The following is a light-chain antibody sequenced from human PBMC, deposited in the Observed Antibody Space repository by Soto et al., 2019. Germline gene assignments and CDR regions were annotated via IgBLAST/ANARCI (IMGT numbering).Light chain of an antibody. V-gene: IGKV3-11*01. CDR1: QSVSRY. J-gene: IGKJ4*01. Sequence: EIVLTQSPATLSLSPGERATLSCRASQSVSRYLAWYQQKPGLAPRLLIYDTSNMATGIPARFSGSGSGKVLTLTISSLEPEDVAVYYCQQRRDWPLTFGGGTKVEIK. CDR2: DTS. CDR3: QQRRDWPLT.